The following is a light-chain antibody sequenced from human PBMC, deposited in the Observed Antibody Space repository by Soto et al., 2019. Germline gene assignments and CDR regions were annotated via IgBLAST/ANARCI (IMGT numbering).Light chain of an antibody. Sequence: EIVLTQSPGTLSLSPGERATLSCRASQRVSSHSLAWYQQKPGQAPRTLIYGASSRATAIPDRFSASESATDFTLTISRLEPEDFAVYYCHHYPRSSWTFGQGTKVEVK. V-gene: IGKV3-20*01. J-gene: IGKJ1*01. CDR2: GAS. CDR1: QRVSSHS. CDR3: HHYPRSSWT.